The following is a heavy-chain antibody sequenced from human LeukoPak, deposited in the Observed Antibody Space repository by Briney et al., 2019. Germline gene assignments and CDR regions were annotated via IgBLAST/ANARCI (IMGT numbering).Heavy chain of an antibody. CDR3: ARDRIRRYTTDY. V-gene: IGHV3-30*03. CDR1: GYSFSSYG. D-gene: IGHD1-14*01. J-gene: IGHJ4*02. CDR2: ISYDGSNN. Sequence: GGSLRLSCAASGYSFSSYGMHWVRQAPGKGLEWVAVISYDGSNNYCADSVKGRFTISRDNSNNTLYLQMNSLRDEDTAVYYCARDRIRRYTTDYWGQGTLVTVSS.